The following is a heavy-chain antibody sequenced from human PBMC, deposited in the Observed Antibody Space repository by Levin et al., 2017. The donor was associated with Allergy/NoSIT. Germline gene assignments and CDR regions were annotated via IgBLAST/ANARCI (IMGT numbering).Heavy chain of an antibody. CDR1: GFPFSAYG. J-gene: IGHJ4*02. CDR2: ICYDGNHK. Sequence: GGSLRLSCAASGFPFSAYGMHWVRQAPDEGLEWVAVICYDGNHKFYADSVKGRFTISRDNSKNMLYLQMDSLRVEDTAVYYCASGSTVSLYYFDYWGQGTLVSVSS. D-gene: IGHD4-17*01. CDR3: ASGSTVSLYYFDY. V-gene: IGHV3-33*01.